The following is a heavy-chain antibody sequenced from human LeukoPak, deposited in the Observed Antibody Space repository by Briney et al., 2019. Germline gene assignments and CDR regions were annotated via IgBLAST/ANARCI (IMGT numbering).Heavy chain of an antibody. CDR3: ARRRDLYSGSYYPFDY. CDR2: INPNSGGT. CDR1: GYTFTGYY. D-gene: IGHD1-26*01. Sequence: ASVTVSCKASGYTFTGYYMHWVRQAPGQGLEWMGWINPNSGGTNYAQKFQGRVTMTRDTSISTAYMELSRLRSDDTAVYYCARRRDLYSGSYYPFDYWGQGTLVTVSS. V-gene: IGHV1-2*02. J-gene: IGHJ4*02.